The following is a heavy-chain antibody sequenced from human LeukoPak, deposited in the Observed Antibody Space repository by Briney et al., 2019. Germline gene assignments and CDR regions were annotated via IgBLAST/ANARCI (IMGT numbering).Heavy chain of an antibody. CDR3: ARSSSGGSFLFDY. D-gene: IGHD2-15*01. J-gene: IGHJ4*02. V-gene: IGHV4-61*02. CDR2: ISSSGST. Sequence: PSETLSLTCTVSDGSISSGHYYWNWVRQPAGKGLEWIGRISSSGSTTYSPSLKSRVTMSLDTSKDQFSLKLSSVTAADTAVYYCARSSSGGSFLFDYWGRGTLVSVSS. CDR1: DGSISSGHYY.